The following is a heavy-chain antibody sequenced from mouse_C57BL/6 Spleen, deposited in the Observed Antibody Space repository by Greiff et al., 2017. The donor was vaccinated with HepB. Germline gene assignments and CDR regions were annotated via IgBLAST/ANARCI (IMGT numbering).Heavy chain of an antibody. J-gene: IGHJ2*01. CDR1: GYTFTSYW. V-gene: IGHV1-61*01. CDR3: ARVGSRGFFDY. D-gene: IGHD3-1*01. Sequence: VQLQQPGAELVRPGSSVKLSCKASGYTFTSYWMDWVKQRPGQGLEWIGNIYPSDSETHYNQKFKDKATLTVDKSSSTAYMQLSSLTSEDSAVYYCARVGSRGFFDYWGQGTTLTVSS. CDR2: IYPSDSET.